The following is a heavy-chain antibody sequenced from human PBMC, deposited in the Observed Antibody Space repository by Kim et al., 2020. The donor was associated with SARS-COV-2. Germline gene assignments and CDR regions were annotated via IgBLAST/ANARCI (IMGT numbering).Heavy chain of an antibody. CDR1: GGSISSYY. D-gene: IGHD2-21*02. V-gene: IGHV4-59*01. Sequence: SETLSLTCTVSGGSISSYYWSWIRQPPGKGLEWIGYIYYSGSTNYNPSLKSRVTISVDTSKNQFSLKLSSVTAADTAVYYCARGILVEMVTTFDYWGQGT. J-gene: IGHJ4*02. CDR3: ARGILVEMVTTFDY. CDR2: IYYSGST.